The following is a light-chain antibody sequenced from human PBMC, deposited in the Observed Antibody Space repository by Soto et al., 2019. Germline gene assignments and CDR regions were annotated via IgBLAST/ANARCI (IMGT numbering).Light chain of an antibody. CDR3: GTWDTSLSARV. Sequence: QSVLTQPPSVSAAPGQRVTISCSGSNSDIEINYVSWYQQLPGTAPKLLIYDNNKRPSGIPDRFSGSKSGTSATLGITGLQTGDEADYYCGTWDTSLSARVFGGGTKLTVL. J-gene: IGLJ3*02. CDR1: NSDIEINY. V-gene: IGLV1-51*01. CDR2: DNN.